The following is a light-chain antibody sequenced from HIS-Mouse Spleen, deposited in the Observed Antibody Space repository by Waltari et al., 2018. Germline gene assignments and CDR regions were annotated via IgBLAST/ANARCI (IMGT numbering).Light chain of an antibody. CDR2: AGS. CDR1: XSDVXSYXL. CDR3: CSYAGSSTYV. J-gene: IGLJ1*01. V-gene: IGLV2-23*01. Sequence: QSALTQPASVSGSPGXXITISXXGTXSDVXSYXLVSWYQQPPGKAPKLMVYAGSKRPSXXSNRFARSKSXNTASLTIXXLQAEDEADYYCCSYAGSSTYVFGTGTKVTV.